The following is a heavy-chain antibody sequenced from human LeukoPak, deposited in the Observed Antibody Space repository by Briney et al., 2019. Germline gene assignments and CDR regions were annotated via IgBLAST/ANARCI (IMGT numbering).Heavy chain of an antibody. CDR2: ISSSSSTI. V-gene: IGHV3-48*01. CDR1: GFTFSSYS. D-gene: IGHD3-22*01. J-gene: IGHJ4*02. Sequence: GGSLRLSCAASGFTFSSYSMNWVRQAPGKGLEWVSYISSSSSTIYYADSVKGRFTISRDNAKNSLYLQMNSLRAEDTAVYYCARDHEYYDSSGYYRVFDYWGQGTLVTVSS. CDR3: ARDHEYYDSSGYYRVFDY.